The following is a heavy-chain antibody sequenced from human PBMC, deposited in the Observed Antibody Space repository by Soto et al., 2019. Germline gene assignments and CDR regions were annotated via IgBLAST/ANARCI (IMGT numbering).Heavy chain of an antibody. D-gene: IGHD3-10*01. J-gene: IGHJ4*02. CDR1: GFTFSNAW. CDR2: IKSKTDGGTA. CDR3: ATETDSYGSSTLDY. Sequence: GGSLRLSCAASGFTFSNAWMSWVRQAPGKGLEWVGRIKSKTDGGTADYAATVQGRFTISRDDSKNTLYLQMNSLRADDTAVYYCATETDSYGSSTLDYWGQGTLVTVSS. V-gene: IGHV3-15*01.